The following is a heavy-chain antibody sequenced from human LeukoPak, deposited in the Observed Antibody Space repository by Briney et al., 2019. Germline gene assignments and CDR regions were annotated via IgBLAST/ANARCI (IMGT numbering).Heavy chain of an antibody. CDR1: GFAFSSYG. J-gene: IGHJ4*02. Sequence: GGSLRLSCAASGFAFSSYGMHWVRQAPGKGLQWVAVISHDGSNKYYADSVKGRFTISRDNSENTLYLQMNSLRAEDTAVYYCAKEGYYDSESLPDYWGQGTLVTVSS. CDR3: AKEGYYDSESLPDY. CDR2: ISHDGSNK. D-gene: IGHD3-10*01. V-gene: IGHV3-30*18.